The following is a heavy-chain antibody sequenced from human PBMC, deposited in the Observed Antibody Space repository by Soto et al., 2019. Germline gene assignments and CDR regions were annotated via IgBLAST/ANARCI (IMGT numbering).Heavy chain of an antibody. J-gene: IGHJ5*02. CDR3: AHLISAAGHNYGFDP. V-gene: IGHV2-5*02. CDR2: IYWDDDK. D-gene: IGHD6-13*01. CDR1: WFSLSTSGVG. Sequence: QITLKESGPTLVKPTQTLTLTCTFSWFSLSTSGVGVGWIHQPPGTAREWLALIYWDDDKRYSPSLKSRLTITKDTSKNHVVRTMTNMDPVDTATYYCAHLISAAGHNYGFDPWGQGTLVTVSS.